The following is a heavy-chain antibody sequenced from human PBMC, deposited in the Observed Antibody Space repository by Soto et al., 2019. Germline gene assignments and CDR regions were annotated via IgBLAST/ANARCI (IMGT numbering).Heavy chain of an antibody. CDR2: INPSDGST. D-gene: IGHD6-13*01. Sequence: GASVKVSCKASGYTFTRYYVHWGRQAPGQGLEWMGIINPSDGSTSYAQKFQGRVTMTRDTSTSTVYMELSSLRSEDTGVFYCATQRGGIAVAVDHWGEGTLVTVSS. V-gene: IGHV1-46*01. CDR3: ATQRGGIAVAVDH. J-gene: IGHJ4*02. CDR1: GYTFTRYY.